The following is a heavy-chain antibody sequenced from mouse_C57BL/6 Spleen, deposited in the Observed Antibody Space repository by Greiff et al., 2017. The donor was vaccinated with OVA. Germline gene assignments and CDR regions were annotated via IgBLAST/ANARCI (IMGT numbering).Heavy chain of an antibody. J-gene: IGHJ2*01. CDR2: IDPSDSYT. Sequence: QVQLQQPGAELVMPGASVKLSCKASGYTFTSYWMHWVKQRPGQGLEWIGEIDPSDSYTNYNQKFKGKATLTVDTSSSTAYMQLSSLTSEDSAVYYCARRGIYFDYWGQGTTLTVSS. CDR1: GYTFTSYW. V-gene: IGHV1-69*01. CDR3: ARRGIYFDY.